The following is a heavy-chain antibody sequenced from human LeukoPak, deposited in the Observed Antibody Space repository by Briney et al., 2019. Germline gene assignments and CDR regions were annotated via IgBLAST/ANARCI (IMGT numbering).Heavy chain of an antibody. D-gene: IGHD1-26*01. CDR3: ARDRGATTVGWFDP. V-gene: IGHV3-11*04. Sequence: GGSLRLSCAASGFTFSDYYMSWIRQAPGKGLEWVSYISSSGSTIYYADSVKGRFTISRDNSKNTLYLQMNSLRAEDTAVYYCARDRGATTVGWFDPWGQGTLVTVSS. J-gene: IGHJ5*02. CDR2: ISSSGSTI. CDR1: GFTFSDYY.